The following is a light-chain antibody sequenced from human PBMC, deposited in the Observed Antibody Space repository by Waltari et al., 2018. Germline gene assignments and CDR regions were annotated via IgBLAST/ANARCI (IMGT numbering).Light chain of an antibody. V-gene: IGLV1-44*01. Sequence: QSVLTQPPSASGTPGRRVTISCSGTIYNIGINTVNWYQQFPGSAPKLLIFSTTPRPSGVPDRFSASKGTSASLAINGLQAADEADYYCGAWDDGVKEWVFGGGTKLTVL. J-gene: IGLJ3*02. CDR1: IYNIGINT. CDR2: STT. CDR3: GAWDDGVKEWV.